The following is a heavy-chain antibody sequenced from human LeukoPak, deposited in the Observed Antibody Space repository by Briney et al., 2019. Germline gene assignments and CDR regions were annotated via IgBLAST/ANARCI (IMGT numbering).Heavy chain of an antibody. CDR2: ISGSGGST. V-gene: IGHV3-23*01. D-gene: IGHD6-19*01. CDR1: EFTFSSYA. CDR3: AKGFGSGWIFDY. J-gene: IGHJ4*02. Sequence: GGSLRLSCAASEFTFSSYAMSWVRQAPGKGLEWVSAISGSGGSTYYADSVKGRFTISRDNSKNTLYLQMNSLRAEDTAVYYCAKGFGSGWIFDYWGQGTLVTVSS.